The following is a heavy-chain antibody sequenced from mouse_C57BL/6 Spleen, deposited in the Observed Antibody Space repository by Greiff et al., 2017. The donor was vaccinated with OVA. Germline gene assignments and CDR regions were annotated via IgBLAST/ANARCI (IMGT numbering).Heavy chain of an antibody. J-gene: IGHJ4*01. CDR2: ISDGGSYT. V-gene: IGHV5-4*01. Sequence: DVMLVESGGGLVKPGGSLKLSCAASGFTFSSYAMSWVRQTPEKRLEWVATISDGGSYTYYPDNVKGRFTISRDNAKNNLYLQMSHLKSEDTAMYYCAREGAMDYWGQGTSGTVSS. CDR3: AREGAMDY. CDR1: GFTFSSYA.